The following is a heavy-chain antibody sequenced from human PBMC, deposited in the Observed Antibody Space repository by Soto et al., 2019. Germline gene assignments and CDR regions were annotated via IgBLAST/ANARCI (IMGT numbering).Heavy chain of an antibody. CDR3: ACVRANVAPAAILYC. CDR1: GASLSSYY. J-gene: IGHJ4*02. Sequence: SETLSLTCTVSGASLSSYYWNWIRQSPGKGLEWIGHIYYNGNTKYNPFLESRLTISVDTSKNQFSLELNSVTAADTAVYYCACVRANVAPAAILYCWGQGTPVPVSA. V-gene: IGHV4-59*01. CDR2: IYYNGNT. D-gene: IGHD2-2*01.